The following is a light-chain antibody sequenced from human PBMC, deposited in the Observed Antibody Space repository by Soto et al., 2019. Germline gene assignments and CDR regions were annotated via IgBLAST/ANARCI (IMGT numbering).Light chain of an antibody. Sequence: DILLTQSPSSVSASVGDTVTISCRASQGINRWLAWYQQRAGKVPKLLIYTVSNLLSGIPSRFSGSGSGTDFTLTISSLQPEDSATYYCQQASSFPLTFGGGTKVEIE. V-gene: IGKV1-12*01. CDR1: QGINRW. J-gene: IGKJ4*01. CDR2: TVS. CDR3: QQASSFPLT.